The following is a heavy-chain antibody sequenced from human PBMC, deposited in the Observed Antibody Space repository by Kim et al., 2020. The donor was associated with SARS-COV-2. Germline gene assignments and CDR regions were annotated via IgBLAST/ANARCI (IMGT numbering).Heavy chain of an antibody. CDR2: IRSKAYGGTT. J-gene: IGHJ6*02. CDR1: GFTFGDYA. V-gene: IGHV3-49*04. D-gene: IGHD3-9*01. Sequence: GGSLRLSCTASGFTFGDYAMSWVRQAPGKGLEWVGFIRSKAYGGTTEYAASVTGRFTIPRDDSKSIAYLQMNSLKTEDTAVYYCTREIRYFDWLFRSDYYYYGMDVWGQGTTVTVSS. CDR3: TREIRYFDWLFRSDYYYYGMDV.